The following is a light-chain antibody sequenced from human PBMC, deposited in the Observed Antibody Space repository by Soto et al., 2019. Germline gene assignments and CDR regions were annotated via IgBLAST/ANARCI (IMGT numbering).Light chain of an antibody. Sequence: DIQMTQSPSSLSASVGDRVTITCRASQSISTYLNWYQHKPGKAPKVLIYAVSSLQSGVPSRFSGSGSGTDFTLTISSLQPEDFATYYCIQDYNYPLTFGGGTKVDIK. V-gene: IGKV1-39*01. CDR2: AVS. CDR3: IQDYNYPLT. J-gene: IGKJ4*01. CDR1: QSISTY.